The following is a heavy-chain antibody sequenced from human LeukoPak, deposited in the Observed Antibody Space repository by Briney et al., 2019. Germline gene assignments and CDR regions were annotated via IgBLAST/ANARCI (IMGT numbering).Heavy chain of an antibody. CDR3: ARGASRISWPGIDY. V-gene: IGHV3-53*01. J-gene: IGHJ4*02. CDR2: SYSAGAT. Sequence: AGGSLRLSCAASGFTVSNLMTWVRQSPGRGLEWLSSSYSAGATYYADSVKGRFTISRDHSNNSVSLQMTNLRVEDTAIYYCARGASRISWPGIDYWGQGTLVTVSS. D-gene: IGHD3-3*02. CDR1: GFTVSNL.